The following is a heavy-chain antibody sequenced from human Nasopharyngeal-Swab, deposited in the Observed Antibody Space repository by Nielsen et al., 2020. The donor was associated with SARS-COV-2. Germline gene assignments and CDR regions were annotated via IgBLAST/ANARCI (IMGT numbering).Heavy chain of an antibody. J-gene: IGHJ6*02. CDR3: ARTNSGLVGMDV. Sequence: SGPTLVTPTPTLTLTFTFSRFSLSTSCMCVSWIRHPPGKALEWLARIDCDDDKYYSTSLKTRLTISKDTSKNQVVLTMTNMDPVDTATYYCARTNSGLVGMDVWGQGTTVTVSS. V-gene: IGHV2-70*11. CDR1: RFSLSTSCMC. CDR2: IDCDDDK. D-gene: IGHD3/OR15-3a*01.